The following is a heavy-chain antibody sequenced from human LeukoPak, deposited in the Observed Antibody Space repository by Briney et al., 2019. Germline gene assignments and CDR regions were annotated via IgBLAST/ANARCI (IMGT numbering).Heavy chain of an antibody. CDR1: GGSISSGDYY. V-gene: IGHV4-30-4*01. CDR3: ARVRGGLRFLDY. J-gene: IGHJ4*02. CDR2: IYYSGST. D-gene: IGHD5-12*01. Sequence: SQTLSLTCTVSGGSISSGDYYWSWIRRPPGKGLEWIGYIYYSGSTYYNPSLKSRVTISVDTSKNQFSLKLSSVTAADTAVYYCARVRGGLRFLDYWGQGTLVTVSS.